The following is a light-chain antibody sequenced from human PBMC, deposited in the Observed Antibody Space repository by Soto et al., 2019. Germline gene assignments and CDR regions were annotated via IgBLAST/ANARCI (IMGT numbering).Light chain of an antibody. CDR2: EGS. V-gene: IGLV2-23*01. CDR1: SSDVGNYNL. CDR3: CSFAGSSTPVV. Sequence: QSALTQPASVSGSPGQSITISCTGTSSDVGNYNLVSWYQHHPGKAPKLMFYEGSKRPSGVSNRFSGSKSGNSASLTISGLQAEDEADYYCCSFAGSSTPVVFGGGTKLTVL. J-gene: IGLJ2*01.